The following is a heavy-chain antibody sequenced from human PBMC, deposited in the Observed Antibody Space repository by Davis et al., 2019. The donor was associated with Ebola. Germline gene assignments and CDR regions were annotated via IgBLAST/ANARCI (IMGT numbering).Heavy chain of an antibody. CDR3: AKAPDYRASH. Sequence: GESLKISCAASGFTFNTNSMSWVRQAPGKGLEWVSVISGRGSTIFYADSVKGRFTISRDNSRNTLYLQMNSLRAEDTAVYYCAKAPDYRASHWGQGILVTVSS. D-gene: IGHD4-11*01. V-gene: IGHV3-23*01. J-gene: IGHJ4*02. CDR2: ISGRGSTI. CDR1: GFTFNTNS.